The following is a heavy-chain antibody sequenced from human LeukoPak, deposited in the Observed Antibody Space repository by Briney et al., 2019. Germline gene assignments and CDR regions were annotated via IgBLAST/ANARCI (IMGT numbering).Heavy chain of an antibody. J-gene: IGHJ6*02. CDR2: MNQDGSEK. CDR3: ATYTHWVAGDV. V-gene: IGHV3-7*01. CDR1: GFTFSDSW. D-gene: IGHD3-16*01. Sequence: GGSLRLSCGASGFTFSDSWMSWVRQAPGKGLEWVANMNQDGSEKAYVDSVKGRFAISRDNARNSLFLEMSSLRAEDTAVYYCATYTHWVAGDVWGQGTTVTVSS.